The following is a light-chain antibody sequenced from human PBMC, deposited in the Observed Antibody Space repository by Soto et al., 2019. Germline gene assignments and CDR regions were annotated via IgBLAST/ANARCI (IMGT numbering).Light chain of an antibody. CDR3: QQYDNLHSLT. CDR1: QDISNY. CDR2: DAS. Sequence: DIQMTQSPSSLSASVGDRVTITCQASQDISNYLNWYQQKPGKAPKLLIYDASNLETGVPSRFSGSGSGTDFTFTISSLQPEYIATYYCQQYDNLHSLTFGGGTKVEIK. J-gene: IGKJ4*01. V-gene: IGKV1-33*01.